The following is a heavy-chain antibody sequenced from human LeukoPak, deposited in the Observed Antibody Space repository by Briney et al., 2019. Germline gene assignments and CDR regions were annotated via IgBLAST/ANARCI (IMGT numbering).Heavy chain of an antibody. V-gene: IGHV1-2*02. CDR3: AQSSGWDSLKY. Sequence: ASVTVSYTPSLPTFTLYYMHSVRQAPGQGGGWMGWINPNRGGTNHAQKLQGRVSMTRDTSINTAYMELSRLRSDDTAVYYCAQSSGWDSLKYWGQGTPVTVCS. J-gene: IGHJ4*02. D-gene: IGHD6-19*01. CDR2: INPNRGGT. CDR1: LPTFTLYY.